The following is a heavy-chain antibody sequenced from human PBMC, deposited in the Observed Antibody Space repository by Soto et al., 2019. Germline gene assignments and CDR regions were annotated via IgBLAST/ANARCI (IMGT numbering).Heavy chain of an antibody. D-gene: IGHD3-10*01. J-gene: IGHJ3*02. V-gene: IGHV3-48*02. CDR1: GFTFSSYS. Sequence: GGSLRLSCAASGFTFSSYSMNWVRQAPGKGLEWVSYISSSSSTIYYADSVKGRFTISRDNAKNSLYLQMNSLRDEDTAVYYCARDEGYYYGSGTHLSAFDIWGQGTMVTVSS. CDR2: ISSSSSTI. CDR3: ARDEGYYYGSGTHLSAFDI.